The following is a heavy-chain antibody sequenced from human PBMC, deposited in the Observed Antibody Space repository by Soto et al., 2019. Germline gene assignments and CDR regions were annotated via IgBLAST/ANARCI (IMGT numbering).Heavy chain of an antibody. Sequence: EVQLVDSGGGLVQPGGSLRLSCAASGFTFSNYAMTWVRQGPGKGLEWVSGISGSGGRSYYADSVKGRFTISRDNSKSTLYLQMNSLRAEDTAVYYCAKAYFVWSSEKPYYFDYWGQGTLVTVSS. D-gene: IGHD3-16*01. CDR3: AKAYFVWSSEKPYYFDY. V-gene: IGHV3-23*04. CDR1: GFTFSNYA. J-gene: IGHJ4*02. CDR2: ISGSGGRS.